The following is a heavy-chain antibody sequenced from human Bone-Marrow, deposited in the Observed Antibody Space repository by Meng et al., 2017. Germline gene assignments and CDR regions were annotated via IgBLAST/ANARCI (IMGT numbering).Heavy chain of an antibody. CDR3: ASRLRY. Sequence: GGSLRLSCKASGFIFSNAWMSWVRQAPGKGLEWLANIRRDGSEKYYLDSVKGRFTISRDNAENSLYLQMNSLRAEDTAVYYCASRLRYWGQGTLVTVSS. V-gene: IGHV3-7*03. J-gene: IGHJ4*02. D-gene: IGHD2-21*02. CDR2: IRRDGSEK. CDR1: GFIFSNAW.